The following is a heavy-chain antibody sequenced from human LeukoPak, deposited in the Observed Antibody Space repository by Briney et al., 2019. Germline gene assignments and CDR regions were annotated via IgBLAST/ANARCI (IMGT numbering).Heavy chain of an antibody. J-gene: IGHJ4*02. CDR1: GFTFSSYS. Sequence: GGSLRLSCAASGFTFSSYSMNWVRQAPGKGLEWVSSISSSSSYIYYADSVKGRFTISRDNSKNTLYLQMNSLRAEDTAVYYCARGEAAAGLFDYWGQGTLVTVSS. CDR3: ARGEAAAGLFDY. D-gene: IGHD6-13*01. V-gene: IGHV3-21*01. CDR2: ISSSSSYI.